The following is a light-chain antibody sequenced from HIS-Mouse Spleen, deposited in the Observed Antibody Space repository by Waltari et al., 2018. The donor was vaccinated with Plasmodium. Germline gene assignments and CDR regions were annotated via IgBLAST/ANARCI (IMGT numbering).Light chain of an antibody. J-gene: IGKJ2*01. CDR3: QQYGSSPNT. CDR1: QSVSSSY. CDR2: GAS. Sequence: ELVLTQSPGTLSLSPGERATLPCRASQSVSSSYLAWYQQKPGQAPRLLIYGASSRATGIPDRFSGSGSGTDFTLTISRLEPEEFAVYYCQQYGSSPNTFGQGTKLEIK. V-gene: IGKV3-20*01.